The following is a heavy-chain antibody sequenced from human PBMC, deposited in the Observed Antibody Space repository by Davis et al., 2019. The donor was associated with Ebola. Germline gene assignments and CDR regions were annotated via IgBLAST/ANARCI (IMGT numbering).Heavy chain of an antibody. CDR1: GYTFTGYY. D-gene: IGHD2-8*02. Sequence: ASVKVSCKASGYTFTGYYMHWVRQAPGQGLEWMGWINPNSGGTNYAQKFQGRVTMTRDTSISTAYMELSRLRSDDTAVYYCARDPSFTGGVHYYGMDVWGQGTTVTVSS. CDR2: INPNSGGT. V-gene: IGHV1-2*02. J-gene: IGHJ6*02. CDR3: ARDPSFTGGVHYYGMDV.